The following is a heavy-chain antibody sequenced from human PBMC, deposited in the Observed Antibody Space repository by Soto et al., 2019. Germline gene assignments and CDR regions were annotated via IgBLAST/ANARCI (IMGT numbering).Heavy chain of an antibody. V-gene: IGHV1-18*01. Sequence: ASVKVSCKASGYTFTSYGISWVRQAPGQGLEWMGWINPSDGNRNFAQKLEDRVTMTTATSTNTVFLELRSLKSDDTAIYYCARDRLRGYDSSGFYSWGQGTMVTVSS. CDR3: ARDRLRGYDSSGFYS. CDR2: INPSDGNR. D-gene: IGHD3-22*01. J-gene: IGHJ4*02. CDR1: GYTFTSYG.